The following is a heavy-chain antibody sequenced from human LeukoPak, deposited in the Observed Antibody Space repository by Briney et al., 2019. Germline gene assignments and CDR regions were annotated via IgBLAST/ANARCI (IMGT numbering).Heavy chain of an antibody. D-gene: IGHD3-22*01. CDR1: GGSISSYY. CDR2: IFYSGTT. Sequence: PSETLSLTCSISGGSISSYYWNWIRQSPGKGLEWIGYIFYSGTTNYSPSLKSRVTISVDTSKNQLSLKLNSVTAADTAVYYCARDSGGPYDSSGFDYWGQGTLVTVSS. J-gene: IGHJ4*02. CDR3: ARDSGGPYDSSGFDY. V-gene: IGHV4-59*01.